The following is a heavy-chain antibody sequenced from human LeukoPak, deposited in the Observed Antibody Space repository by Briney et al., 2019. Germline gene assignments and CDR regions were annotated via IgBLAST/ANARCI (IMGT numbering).Heavy chain of an antibody. CDR3: ARDRMAAAGRRWWRGWFDP. Sequence: ASVKVSCKASGYTFTSYGISWVRQAPGQGLEWMGWISAYNGNTNYAQKLQGRVTMTTDTSTSTAYMELRSLRSDDTAVYYCARDRMAAAGRRWWRGWFDPWGQGTLVTVSS. CDR1: GYTFTSYG. J-gene: IGHJ5*02. CDR2: ISAYNGNT. D-gene: IGHD6-13*01. V-gene: IGHV1-18*01.